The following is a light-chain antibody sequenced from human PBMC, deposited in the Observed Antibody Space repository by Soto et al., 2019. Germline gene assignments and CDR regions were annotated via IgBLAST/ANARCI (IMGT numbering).Light chain of an antibody. J-gene: IGLJ3*02. Sequence: QSALTQPASVSGSPGQSITISCTGTNSDVGSYNLVSWYQQHPGKVPKLMIYEDNKRPSGVSNRFSGSKSGNTASLTISGLQAEDEADYYCCSYAGGSTWVFGGGTKLTVL. CDR2: EDN. CDR3: CSYAGGSTWV. V-gene: IGLV2-23*01. CDR1: NSDVGSYNL.